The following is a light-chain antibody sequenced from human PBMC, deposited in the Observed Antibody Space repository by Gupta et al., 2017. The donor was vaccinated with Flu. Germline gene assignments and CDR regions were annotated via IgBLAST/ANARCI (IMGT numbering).Light chain of an antibody. J-gene: IGKJ2*03. V-gene: IGKV2-28*01. CDR2: LGS. CDR3: MQALQTPPS. CDR1: QSRLHSNGYYY. Sequence: IVMSPSPLSLPVTPREPGSISCRSSQSRLHSNGYYYLDWYLQKPRQSPQLMFCLGSSRASGLPSMFSSSGASTDSTLKIRRGQAEDVGVYYCMQALQTPPSFGQGTKLEIK.